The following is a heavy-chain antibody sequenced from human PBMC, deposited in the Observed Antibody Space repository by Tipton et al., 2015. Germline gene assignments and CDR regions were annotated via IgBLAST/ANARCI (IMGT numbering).Heavy chain of an antibody. J-gene: IGHJ4*02. CDR1: GDSVSSNTAA. V-gene: IGHV6-1*01. Sequence: PGLVKPSQTLSLICAISGDSVSSNTAAWHWIRQSPSRGLEWLGRTYYRSNWNNDYAVSVKSRITINPDTSKNQFSLRLNSVTAADTAVYYCARDAWAGDTRGFYYIYWGRGTLVSVSS. CDR3: ARDAWAGDTRGFYYIY. CDR2: TYYRSNWNN. D-gene: IGHD3-22*01.